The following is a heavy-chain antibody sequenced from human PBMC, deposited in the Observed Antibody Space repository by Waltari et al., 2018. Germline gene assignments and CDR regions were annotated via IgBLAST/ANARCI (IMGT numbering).Heavy chain of an antibody. CDR2: IYYSGST. J-gene: IGHJ3*02. CDR1: GGSISSYY. Sequence: QVQLQESGPGLVKPSETLSLTCTVSGGSISSYYWSWIRQPPRKGLEWIGYIYYSGSTNYNPSLKSRVTISVDTSKNQFSLKLSSVTAADTAVYYCARVGAYCGGDCYSRAFDIWGQGTMVTVSS. D-gene: IGHD2-21*02. V-gene: IGHV4-59*01. CDR3: ARVGAYCGGDCYSRAFDI.